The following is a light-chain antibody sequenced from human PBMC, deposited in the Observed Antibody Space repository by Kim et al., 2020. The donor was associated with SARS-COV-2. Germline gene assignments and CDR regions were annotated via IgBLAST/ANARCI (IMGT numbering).Light chain of an antibody. J-gene: IGLJ2*01. Sequence: VTCSCTGSSSNIGAGYDVHWYQQLPGTAPKLLIYGNSNRPSGVPDRCSGSKSGTSASLAITGLQAEDEADYYCQSYDSSLSGSRVFGGGTQLTVL. CDR1: SSNIGAGYD. V-gene: IGLV1-40*01. CDR2: GNS. CDR3: QSYDSSLSGSRV.